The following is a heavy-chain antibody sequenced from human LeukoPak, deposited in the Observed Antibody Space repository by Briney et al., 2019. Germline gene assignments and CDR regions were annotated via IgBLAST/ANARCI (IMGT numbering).Heavy chain of an antibody. Sequence: PGGSLRLSCAASGFTFSSYSMNWVRQAPGKGLEWVSSISSSSSYIYYADSVKGRFTISRDNAKNSLYLQMNGLRAEDTAVYYCARDHFDRYYMDVWGKGTTVTVSS. D-gene: IGHD3-9*01. CDR1: GFTFSSYS. CDR3: ARDHFDRYYMDV. CDR2: ISSSSSYI. J-gene: IGHJ6*03. V-gene: IGHV3-21*01.